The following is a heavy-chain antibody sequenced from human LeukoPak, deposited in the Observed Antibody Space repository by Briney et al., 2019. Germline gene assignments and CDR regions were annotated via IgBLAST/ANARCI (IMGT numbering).Heavy chain of an antibody. CDR1: GGSISISNHY. V-gene: IGHV4-39*01. D-gene: IGHD6-13*01. CDR2: INYSGST. Sequence: SETLSLTCTVSGGSISISNHYWAWMRQPPGKGLEWIASINYSGSTYYNPSLRSRVTTSVDTSKNQFSLKVSSVTAADTAVYYCASYMVAAGTKYYFDHWGQGTLVTVSS. CDR3: ASYMVAAGTKYYFDH. J-gene: IGHJ4*02.